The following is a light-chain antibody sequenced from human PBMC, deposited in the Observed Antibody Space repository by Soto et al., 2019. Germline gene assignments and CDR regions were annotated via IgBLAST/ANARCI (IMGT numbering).Light chain of an antibody. CDR3: SSYTSSSTWV. CDR2: EVR. CDR1: SSDVGAYNY. V-gene: IGLV2-14*01. Sequence: QSALTQPASVSGSPGQSITISCTGTSSDVGAYNYVSWYQQHPGKGPKLMIYEVRNRPSGVSDRFSGSRSGNTASLTISGIQAEDESDYYRSSYTSSSTWVFGGGPKLTVL. J-gene: IGLJ3*02.